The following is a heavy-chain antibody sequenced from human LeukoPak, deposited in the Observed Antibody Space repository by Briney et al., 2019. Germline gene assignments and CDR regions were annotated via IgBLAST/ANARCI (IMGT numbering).Heavy chain of an antibody. CDR2: IYYSGST. CDR1: GGSISSSSYY. V-gene: IGHV4-39*01. CDR3: ARHLAYCGGDCYSDFDY. J-gene: IGHJ4*02. Sequence: PSETLSLTCTVSGGSISSSSYYWGWIRQPPGKGLEWIGSIYYSGSTYYNPSLKSRVTISVDTSKNQFSLKLSTVTAADTALYYCARHLAYCGGDCYSDFDYWGQGTLVTVSS. D-gene: IGHD2-21*02.